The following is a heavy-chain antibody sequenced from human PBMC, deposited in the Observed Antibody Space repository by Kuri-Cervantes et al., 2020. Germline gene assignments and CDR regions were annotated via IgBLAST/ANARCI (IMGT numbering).Heavy chain of an antibody. Sequence: SRALSLTCAVSGYSISSGYYWGWIRQPPGKGLEWIGSIYHSGSTYYNPSLKSRVTISVDTSKNRFSLKLSSVTAADTAVYYCARGGYDFRIGFDYWGQGTLVTVSS. D-gene: IGHD3-3*01. J-gene: IGHJ4*02. CDR2: IYHSGST. CDR1: GYSISSGYY. CDR3: ARGGYDFRIGFDY. V-gene: IGHV4-38-2*01.